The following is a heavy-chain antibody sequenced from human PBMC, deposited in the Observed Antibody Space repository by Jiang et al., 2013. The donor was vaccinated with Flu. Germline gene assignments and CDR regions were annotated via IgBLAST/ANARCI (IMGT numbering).Heavy chain of an antibody. J-gene: IGHJ4*02. D-gene: IGHD6-13*01. CDR3: ARGSSYYFDY. V-gene: IGHV4-30-2*04. Sequence: KSRVTISVDTSKNQFSLKLSSVTAADTAVYYCARGSSYYFDYWGQGTLVTVSS.